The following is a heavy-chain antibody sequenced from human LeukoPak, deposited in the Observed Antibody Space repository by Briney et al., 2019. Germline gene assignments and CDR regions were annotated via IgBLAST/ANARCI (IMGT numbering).Heavy chain of an antibody. Sequence: GGSLRLSCAASGFIVSNYCMGWVRQAPGKGLEWVAYIKQDASETYYVDSVRGRFSISRDNAKNSLFLQMNSLRAEDTAVYYCATDSSGPSDGSGWYYIYNRGLGNPVTVSS. D-gene: IGHD6-19*01. CDR3: ATDSSGPSDGSGWYYIYN. CDR2: IKQDASET. J-gene: IGHJ4*02. CDR1: GFIVSNYC. V-gene: IGHV3-7*01.